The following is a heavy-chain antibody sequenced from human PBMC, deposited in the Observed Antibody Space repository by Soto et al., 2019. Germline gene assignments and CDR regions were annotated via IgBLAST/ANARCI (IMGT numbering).Heavy chain of an antibody. D-gene: IGHD4-17*01. CDR3: ATSTAVTAHDAFDI. CDR1: GYTLTELS. V-gene: IGHV1-24*01. CDR2: FDPEDGET. Sequence: ASVKVSCKVSGYTLTELSMHWVRQAPGKGLEWMGGFDPEDGETIYAQKFQGRVTMTEDTSTDTAYMELSSLRSEDTAVYYCATSTAVTAHDAFDIWGQGKMVTV. J-gene: IGHJ3*02.